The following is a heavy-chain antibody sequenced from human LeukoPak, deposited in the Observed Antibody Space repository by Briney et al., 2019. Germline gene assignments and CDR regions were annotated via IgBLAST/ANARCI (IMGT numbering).Heavy chain of an antibody. CDR1: GYTFTSYA. CDR2: INAGNGNT. Sequence: ASVTVSCKASGYTFTSYAMHWVRQAPGQRLEWMGWINAGNGNTKYSQKFQGRVTITRDTSASTAYMELSSLRSEDTAVYYCARDVGSKQPSGFDYWGQGTLVTVSS. CDR3: ARDVGSKQPSGFDY. J-gene: IGHJ4*02. V-gene: IGHV1-3*01. D-gene: IGHD3-10*01.